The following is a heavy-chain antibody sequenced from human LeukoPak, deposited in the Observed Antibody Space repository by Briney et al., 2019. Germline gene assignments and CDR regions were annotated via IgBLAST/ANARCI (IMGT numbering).Heavy chain of an antibody. J-gene: IGHJ4*02. CDR2: IHYSGST. V-gene: IGHV4-59*08. Sequence: SETLSLTCTVSGGSISSYYWSWIRQPPGKGLEWIGYIHYSGSTNYNPSLKSRVTVSVDTSNNQCSLKLTSVTAADTAVYYCARVSSSWNPYYFDYWGQGTLVTVSS. D-gene: IGHD6-13*01. CDR3: ARVSSSWNPYYFDY. CDR1: GGSISSYY.